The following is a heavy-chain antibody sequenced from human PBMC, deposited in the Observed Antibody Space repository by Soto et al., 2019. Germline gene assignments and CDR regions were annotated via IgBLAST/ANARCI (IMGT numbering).Heavy chain of an antibody. D-gene: IGHD3-3*02. J-gene: IGHJ5*02. CDR3: AKLAASIRGGFDP. CDR2: ISAYNGNT. V-gene: IGHV1-18*01. CDR1: GYTFISYG. Sequence: QVQLVQSGAEVKKPGASVKVSCKASGYTFISYGISWVRQAPGQGLEWMGWISAYNGNTNYAQKLQGRVTMTTDTSTDTASMKVRSLRSDETAVYYCAKLAASIRGGFDPWGQGTLVTVSS.